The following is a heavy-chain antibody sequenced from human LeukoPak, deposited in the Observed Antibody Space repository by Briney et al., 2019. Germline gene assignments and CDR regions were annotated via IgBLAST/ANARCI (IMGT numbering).Heavy chain of an antibody. CDR3: ARAKVRGVTYAPFDY. V-gene: IGHV4-59*01. CDR2: IYYSGST. D-gene: IGHD3-10*01. J-gene: IGHJ4*02. Sequence: ETLSLTCTVSGGSISSYYWSRIRQPPGKGLEWIGYIYYSGSTNYNPSLKSRVTISVDTSKNQFSLKLSSVTAADTAVYYCARAKVRGVTYAPFDYWGQGTLVTVSS. CDR1: GGSISSYY.